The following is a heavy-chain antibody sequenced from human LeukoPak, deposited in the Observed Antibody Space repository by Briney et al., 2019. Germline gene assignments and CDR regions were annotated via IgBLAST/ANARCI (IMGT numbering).Heavy chain of an antibody. CDR2: ISGSGGNS. CDR3: AKDYAATPYYFDY. Sequence: PGGSPRLSCAASGXTFSSYAMSWVRQAPGKGLEWVSGISGSGGNSYYADSVKGRLTIARHNPKSTLYLQMNSLRVEDTAVYFCAKDYAATPYYFDYWGQGALVTVSS. D-gene: IGHD2-15*01. V-gene: IGHV3-23*01. J-gene: IGHJ4*02. CDR1: GXTFSSYA.